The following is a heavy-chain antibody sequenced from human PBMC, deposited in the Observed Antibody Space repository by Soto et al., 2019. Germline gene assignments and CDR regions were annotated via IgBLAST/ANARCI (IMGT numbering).Heavy chain of an antibody. J-gene: IGHJ4*02. CDR2: IYHSGST. Sequence: QLQLQESGSGLVKPSPTLSLTCAVSGGSISSGGYSWRLILQPPGKGMEWIGYIYHSGSTYYNPSLTSEVTISADSYKNKFSMKLSSVTDADTAGDYCALSVTKNWDAFDYWGQGTLVTVSS. CDR3: ALSVTKNWDAFDY. V-gene: IGHV4-30-2*01. CDR1: GGSISSGGYS. D-gene: IGHD4-17*01.